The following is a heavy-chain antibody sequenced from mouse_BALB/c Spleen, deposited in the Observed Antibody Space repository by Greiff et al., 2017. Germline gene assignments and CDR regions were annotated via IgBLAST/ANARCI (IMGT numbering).Heavy chain of an antibody. Sequence: EVMLVESGGGLVQPGGSRKLSCAASGFTFSSFGMHWVRQAPEKGLEWVAYISSGSSTIYYADTVKGRFTISTDNPKNTLFLQMTSLRTEDTAMSYCAKRNSYIYFDYWGQGTTLTVSS. D-gene: IGHD1-1*01. CDR3: AKRNSYIYFDY. J-gene: IGHJ2*01. CDR2: ISSGSSTI. CDR1: GFTFSSFG. V-gene: IGHV5-17*02.